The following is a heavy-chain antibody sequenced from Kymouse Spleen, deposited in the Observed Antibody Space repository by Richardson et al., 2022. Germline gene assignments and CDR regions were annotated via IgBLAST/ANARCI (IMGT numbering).Heavy chain of an antibody. V-gene: IGHV3-48*02. CDR2: ISSSSSTI. CDR1: GFTFSSYS. J-gene: IGHJ5*02. D-gene: IGHD3-10*01. CDR3: ARGITMVRGVIIRDWFDP. Sequence: EVQLVESGGGLVQPGGSLRLSCAASGFTFSSYSMNWVRQAPGKGLEWVSYISSSSSTIYYADSVKGRFTISRDNAKNSLYLQMNSLRDEDTAVYYCARGITMVRGVIIRDWFDPWGQGTLVTVSS.